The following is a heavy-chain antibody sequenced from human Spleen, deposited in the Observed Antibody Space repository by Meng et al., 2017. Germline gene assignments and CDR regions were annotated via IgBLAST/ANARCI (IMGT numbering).Heavy chain of an antibody. CDR2: IHYSGST. Sequence: QVQLQESGPGLVKPSQTLSLTCTVSGGSISSGDYYWSWIRQLPGKGLEWIAYIHYSGSTYYSPSLKSRVTISVDTSKNQLSLKLSSMTAADTAVYYCARYVFDSSSLYSNWFDPWGQGTLVTVSS. CDR3: ARYVFDSSSLYSNWFDP. J-gene: IGHJ5*02. V-gene: IGHV4-31*03. D-gene: IGHD3-22*01. CDR1: GGSISSGDYY.